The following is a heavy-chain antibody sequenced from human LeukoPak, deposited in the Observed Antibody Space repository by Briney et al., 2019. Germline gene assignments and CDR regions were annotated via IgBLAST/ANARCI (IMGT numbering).Heavy chain of an antibody. CDR2: ICSSGRII. V-gene: IGHV3-11*04. D-gene: IGHD4-23*01. J-gene: IGHJ4*02. CDR1: GFTFRDYY. CDR3: ARGSYGGNSAYDY. Sequence: GGSLRLSCAASGFTFRDYYMSWIRQAPGKGLEWVSYICSSGRIIYYAGSVKGRFTISRDNAKNSLYLQMNSLRAEDTAVYSCARGSYGGNSAYDYWGQGTLVTVSS.